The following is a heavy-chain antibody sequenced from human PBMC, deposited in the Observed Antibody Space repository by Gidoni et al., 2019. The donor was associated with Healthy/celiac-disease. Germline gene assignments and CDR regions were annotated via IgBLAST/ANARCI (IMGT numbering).Heavy chain of an antibody. J-gene: IGHJ6*03. CDR2: INPSGGST. Sequence: QVPLVQSGAEVKKPGASVTVSCKASGSPVTSCYIPWVRKAPGQGLEWMGIINPSGGSTSYAQKFQGRVTMTRDTSTSTVYMELSSLRSEDTAVYYCARDRCSSTSCYRYYYYYMDVWGKGTTVTVSS. D-gene: IGHD2-2*01. V-gene: IGHV1-46*01. CDR1: GSPVTSCY. CDR3: ARDRCSSTSCYRYYYYYMDV.